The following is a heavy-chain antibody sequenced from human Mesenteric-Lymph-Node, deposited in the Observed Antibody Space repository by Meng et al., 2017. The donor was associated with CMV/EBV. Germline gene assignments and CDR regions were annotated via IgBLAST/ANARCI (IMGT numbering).Heavy chain of an antibody. CDR3: AKEGQQQH. CDR2: IYSAGSST. J-gene: IGHJ1*01. CDR1: GFTFSSYA. D-gene: IGHD6-13*01. V-gene: IGHV3-23*03. Sequence: GESLKISCAASGFTFSSYAMHWVRQAPGKGLEWVSVIYSAGSSTYYADSVKGRFTISRDNSKNTLYLQMNSLRAEDTAVYYCAKEGQQQHWGQGTLVTVSS.